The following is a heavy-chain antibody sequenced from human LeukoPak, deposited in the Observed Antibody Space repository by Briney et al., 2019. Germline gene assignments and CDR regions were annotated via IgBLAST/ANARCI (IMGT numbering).Heavy chain of an antibody. CDR1: GGSFSGYY. CDR3: ARVSGSGWYFDY. J-gene: IGHJ4*02. Sequence: PSETLSLTCAVYGGSFSGYYWSWIRQPPGKGLEWIGEINHSGSTNYNPSLKSRVTISVATSKNQFSLKLSSVTAADTAVYYCARVSGSGWYFDYWGQGTLVTASS. D-gene: IGHD3-10*01. CDR2: INHSGST. V-gene: IGHV4-34*01.